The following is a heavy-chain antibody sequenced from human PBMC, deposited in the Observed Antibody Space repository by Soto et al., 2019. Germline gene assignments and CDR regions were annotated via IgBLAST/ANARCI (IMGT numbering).Heavy chain of an antibody. D-gene: IGHD1-26*01. Sequence: QVQLQESGPGLVKPSQTLSLTCTVSGGSISSGGYYWSWIRQHPGKGLEWIGYIYYSGSTYYNPSLKSQVTITVDTSKNQFSLKLSSVTAADTAVYYCARVSDGGSYYPFDYWGQGTLVTVSS. CDR3: ARVSDGGSYYPFDY. J-gene: IGHJ4*02. V-gene: IGHV4-31*01. CDR2: IYYSGST. CDR1: GGSISSGGYY.